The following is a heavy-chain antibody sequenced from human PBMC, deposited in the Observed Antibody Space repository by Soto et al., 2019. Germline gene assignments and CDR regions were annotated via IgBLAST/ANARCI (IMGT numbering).Heavy chain of an antibody. CDR3: ARVRYDYVWGSYRY. CDR2: IKQDGSEK. V-gene: IGHV3-7*05. Sequence: EVQLVESGGGLVQPGGSLRLSCAASGFTFSSYWMSWVRQAPGKGLGWVANIKQDGSEKYYVDSVKGRFTISRDNAKNSLYLQMNSLRAEDTAVYYCARVRYDYVWGSYRYWGQGTLVTVSS. CDR1: GFTFSSYW. D-gene: IGHD3-16*02. J-gene: IGHJ4*02.